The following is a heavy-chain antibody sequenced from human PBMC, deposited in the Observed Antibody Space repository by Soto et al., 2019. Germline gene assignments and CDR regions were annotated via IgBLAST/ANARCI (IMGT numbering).Heavy chain of an antibody. CDR1: GFTFSRYG. CDR2: ISSSSSYI. D-gene: IGHD6-6*01. CDR3: ARDLLAARPFDY. J-gene: IGHJ4*02. Sequence: PGGSLRFSCAASGFTFSRYGMHWVRQAPGKGLEWVSSISSSSSYIYYADSVKGRFTISRDNAKNSLYLQMNSLRAEDTAVYYCARDLLAARPFDYWGKGTLVTVS. V-gene: IGHV3-21*01.